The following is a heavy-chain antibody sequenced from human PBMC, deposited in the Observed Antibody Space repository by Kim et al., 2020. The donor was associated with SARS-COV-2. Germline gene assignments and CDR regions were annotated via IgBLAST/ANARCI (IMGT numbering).Heavy chain of an antibody. CDR2: ITNSSTTI. CDR3: VRDRMGGAFDI. D-gene: IGHD3-16*01. V-gene: IGHV3-48*02. Sequence: GGSLILSCATSGFTFSAYDMNWVRQAPGKGLEWLSFITNSSTTIYYADSVKGRFTTSRDNAKNSLHLQMNSLKDEDTAVYHCVRDRMGGAFDIWGQGTLV. J-gene: IGHJ3*02. CDR1: GFTFSAYD.